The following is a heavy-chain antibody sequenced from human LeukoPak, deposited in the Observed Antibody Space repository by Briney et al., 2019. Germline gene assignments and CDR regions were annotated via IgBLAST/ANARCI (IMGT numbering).Heavy chain of an antibody. D-gene: IGHD2-2*01. CDR1: GGSITNTNY. CDR3: ARWGSTINFDY. Sequence: SETLSLTCGVSGGSITNTNYWTCVRQPPGKGLEWIGEVNLQGSTNYNPSLMGRVAISVDKSENHISLQLTSVTAADTAVYYCARWGSTINFDYWGQGTLVTVSS. J-gene: IGHJ4*02. V-gene: IGHV4-4*02. CDR2: VNLQGST.